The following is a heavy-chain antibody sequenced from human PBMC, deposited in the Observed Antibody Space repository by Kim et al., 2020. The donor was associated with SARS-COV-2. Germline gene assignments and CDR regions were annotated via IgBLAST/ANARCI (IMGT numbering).Heavy chain of an antibody. V-gene: IGHV1-24*01. J-gene: IGHJ4*02. CDR3: ATSLWNVFPDY. D-gene: IGHD1-1*01. CDR2: ET. Sequence: ETIYAQKFQGRVTMTEDTSTDTAYMELSSLRSEDTAVYYCATSLWNVFPDYWGQGTLVTVSS.